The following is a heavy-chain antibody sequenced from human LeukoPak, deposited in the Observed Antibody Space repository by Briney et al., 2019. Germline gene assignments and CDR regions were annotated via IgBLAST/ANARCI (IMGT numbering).Heavy chain of an antibody. CDR1: GYSISSGYY. V-gene: IGHV4-38-2*02. D-gene: IGHD3-3*01. J-gene: IGHJ5*02. CDR2: IYHSGST. CDR3: ARGTIGITIFGFDP. Sequence: ETLSLTCTASGYSISSGYYWGWIRQPPGKGLEWIGSIYHSGSTYYNPSLKSRVTISVDTSKNQFSLKLSSVTAADTAVYYCARGTIGITIFGFDPWGQGTLVTVSS.